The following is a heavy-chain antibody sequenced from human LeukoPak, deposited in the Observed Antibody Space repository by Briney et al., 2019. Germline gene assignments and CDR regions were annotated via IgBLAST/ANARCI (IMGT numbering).Heavy chain of an antibody. CDR1: GGSISSYY. Sequence: PSETLSLTCTVSGGSISSYYWSWIRQPAGKGLEWIGRIYTSGSTNYNPSLKSRVTISVDKSKNQFSLKLGSVTAADTAVYYCARNYYDSNGYRYFDYWGQGTLVTVSS. J-gene: IGHJ4*02. CDR3: ARNYYDSNGYRYFDY. V-gene: IGHV4-4*07. D-gene: IGHD3-22*01. CDR2: IYTSGST.